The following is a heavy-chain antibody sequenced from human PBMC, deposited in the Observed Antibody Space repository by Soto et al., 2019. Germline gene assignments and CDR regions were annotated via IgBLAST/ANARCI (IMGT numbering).Heavy chain of an antibody. CDR3: ARCPRDDYGDYNWFDP. CDR2: INPNSGGT. D-gene: IGHD4-17*01. V-gene: IGHV1-2*02. Sequence: SVKFSCKASGYTLTGYYMHWVRQAPGQGLEWMGWINPNSGGTNYAQKFQGRVTMTRDTSISTAYMELSSLRSEDTAVYYCARCPRDDYGDYNWFDPWGQGTLVTVSS. J-gene: IGHJ5*02. CDR1: GYTLTGYY.